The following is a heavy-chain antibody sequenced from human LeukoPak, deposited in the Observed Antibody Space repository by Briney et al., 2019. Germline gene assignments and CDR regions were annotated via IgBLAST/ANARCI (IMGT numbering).Heavy chain of an antibody. V-gene: IGHV4-61*05. CDR2: IYYHGST. D-gene: IGHD3-10*01. Sequence: SETLSLTCTVSGDPISSNSNYKWSWIRQPPGKGLEWIGYIYYHGSTNYNPSLNSRVTISVDTSKNQFFLRLSSVTATDTAVYYCATNRSITLVRGGHGTEKNNLFDPWGQGTLVTVSS. J-gene: IGHJ5*02. CDR3: ATNRSITLVRGGHGTEKNNLFDP. CDR1: GDPISSNSNY.